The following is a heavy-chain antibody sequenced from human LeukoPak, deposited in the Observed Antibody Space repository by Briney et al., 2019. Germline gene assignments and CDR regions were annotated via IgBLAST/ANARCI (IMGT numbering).Heavy chain of an antibody. J-gene: IGHJ2*01. CDR1: GGSISSYY. CDR2: IYYSGST. V-gene: IGHV4-59*08. D-gene: IGHD6-19*01. Sequence: SETLSLTCSVSGGSISSYYWSWIRQPPGKGLEWIGYIYYSGSTNYNPSLKSRVTISVDTSKNQFSLKLSSVTAADTAVYYCAREAVAGASFDLWGRGTLVTVSS. CDR3: AREAVAGASFDL.